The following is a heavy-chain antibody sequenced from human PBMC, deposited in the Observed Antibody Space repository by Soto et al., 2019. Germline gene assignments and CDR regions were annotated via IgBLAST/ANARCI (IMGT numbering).Heavy chain of an antibody. CDR2: MNPNSGNT. Sequence: ASVKVSCKASGYTFTSYDINWVRQASGQGLEWMGWMNPNSGNTGYAQKFQGRVTMTRNTSISTAYMELSSLRSEDTAVYYCARGNHRWLQLWYFDLWGRGTLVTVSS. J-gene: IGHJ2*01. V-gene: IGHV1-8*01. CDR1: GYTFTSYD. CDR3: ARGNHRWLQLWYFDL. D-gene: IGHD5-12*01.